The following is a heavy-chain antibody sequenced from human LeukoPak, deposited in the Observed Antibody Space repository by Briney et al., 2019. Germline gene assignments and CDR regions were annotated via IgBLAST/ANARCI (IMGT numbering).Heavy chain of an antibody. J-gene: IGHJ6*02. CDR3: ARVRGSYNYGMDV. V-gene: IGHV3-11*01. CDR1: GFTFSDYY. D-gene: IGHD1-26*01. Sequence: PGGSLRLSCAASGFTFSDYYKSWIRQAPGKGLEWVSYISSSGSTIYYADSVKGRFTISRDNAKNSLYLQMDSLRAEDTAVYYCARVRGSYNYGMDVWGQGTTVTVSS. CDR2: ISSSGSTI.